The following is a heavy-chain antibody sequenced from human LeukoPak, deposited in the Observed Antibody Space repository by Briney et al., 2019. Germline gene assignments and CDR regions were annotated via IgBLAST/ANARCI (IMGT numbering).Heavy chain of an antibody. J-gene: IGHJ3*02. CDR3: ARVKEGLDGAFDI. V-gene: IGHV3-21*01. CDR2: ISSSSSYI. Sequence: GGSLRLSCAASGFTFSTYSVNWVRQAPGKGLEWVSSISSSSSYIYYADSVKGRFTISRDNAKNSLYLQVNSLRAEDTAGYYCARVKEGLDGAFDIWGQGTLVSVSS. CDR1: GFTFSTYS. D-gene: IGHD3/OR15-3a*01.